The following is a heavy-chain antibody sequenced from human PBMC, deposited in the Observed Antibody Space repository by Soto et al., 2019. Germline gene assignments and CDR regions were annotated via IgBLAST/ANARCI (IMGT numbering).Heavy chain of an antibody. CDR3: ARLSVRYCNGGSCCQLDY. V-gene: IGHV3-48*02. Sequence: EVQLVESRGGLVQPGGSVRLACAASGFTFSSYSMNWVRQAPGKGLGWVSFISSSGGTIYYADSVKGRFTISRDNAKISLYLQMNSLIDEDTAVYYCARLSVRYCNGGSCCQLDYWGHGTLVTVPS. CDR2: ISSSGGTI. D-gene: IGHD2-15*01. CDR1: GFTFSSYS. J-gene: IGHJ4*01.